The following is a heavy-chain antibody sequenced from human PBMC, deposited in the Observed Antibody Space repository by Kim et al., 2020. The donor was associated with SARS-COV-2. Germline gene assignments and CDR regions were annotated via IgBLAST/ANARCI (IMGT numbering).Heavy chain of an antibody. D-gene: IGHD3-10*01. CDR1: GGSISSYY. J-gene: IGHJ4*02. Sequence: SETLSLTCTVSGGSISSYYWSWIRQPPGKGLEWIGYIYYSGSTNYNPSLKSRVTISVDTSKNQFSLKLSSVTAADTAVYYCASYGSGRRAIDYWGQGTLV. CDR2: IYYSGST. CDR3: ASYGSGRRAIDY. V-gene: IGHV4-59*08.